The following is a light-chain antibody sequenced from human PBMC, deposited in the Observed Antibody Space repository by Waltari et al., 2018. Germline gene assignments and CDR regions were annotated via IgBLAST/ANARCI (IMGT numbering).Light chain of an antibody. Sequence: DIQMTQSPSSLSAPVGDRVTIPCRASQSISSYLNWYQQKPGKAPKLLIYAASSLQSGVPSRFSGSGSGTDFTLTISSLQPEDFATYYCQQYNSYPLTFGGGTKVEIK. CDR1: QSISSY. V-gene: IGKV1-39*01. CDR3: QQYNSYPLT. CDR2: AAS. J-gene: IGKJ4*01.